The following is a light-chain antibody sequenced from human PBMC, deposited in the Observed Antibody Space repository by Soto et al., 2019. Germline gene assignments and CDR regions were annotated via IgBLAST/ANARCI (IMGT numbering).Light chain of an antibody. Sequence: QSVLTHPASVSGSPGQSITISCTGTSSDIGGYNYVSWYRQHPGKAPELMIYDVANRPSGVSDRFSGSKSGNTASLTISGLQTEDEADYYCSSYTSTSTLYVFGTGTKVTVL. V-gene: IGLV2-14*03. CDR2: DVA. J-gene: IGLJ1*01. CDR3: SSYTSTSTLYV. CDR1: SSDIGGYNY.